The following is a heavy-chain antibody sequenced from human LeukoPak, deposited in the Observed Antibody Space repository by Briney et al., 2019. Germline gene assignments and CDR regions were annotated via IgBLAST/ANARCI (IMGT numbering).Heavy chain of an antibody. CDR3: ARHDGPRVYSEFDP. J-gene: IGHJ5*02. V-gene: IGHV4-39*01. CDR2: IYYSGST. D-gene: IGHD6-13*01. Sequence: SETLSLTCTVSGGSNSSSSDYWGWIRQPPGKELEWIGSIYYSGSTYNNPSLKSRVTISVDTSKNQFSLKLSSVTAADTAVYYCARHDGPRVYSEFDPWGQGTLVTVSS. CDR1: GGSNSSSSDY.